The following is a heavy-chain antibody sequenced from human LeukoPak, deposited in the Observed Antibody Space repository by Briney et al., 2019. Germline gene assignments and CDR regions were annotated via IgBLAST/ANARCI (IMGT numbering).Heavy chain of an antibody. J-gene: IGHJ5*02. CDR3: ARDCSSTSCYRGGFDP. D-gene: IGHD2-2*01. CDR1: GFTFSNYW. Sequence: PGGSLRLSCVASGFTFSNYWMTWVRQAPGKGLEWVANIKQDGSEKYYVDSVKGRFTISRDNAKNSLYLQMNSLRAEDTAVYYCARDCSSTSCYRGGFDPWGQGTLVTVSS. V-gene: IGHV3-7*01. CDR2: IKQDGSEK.